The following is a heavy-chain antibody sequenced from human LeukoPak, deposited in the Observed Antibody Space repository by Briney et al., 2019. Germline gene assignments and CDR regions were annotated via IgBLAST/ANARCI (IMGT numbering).Heavy chain of an antibody. CDR1: GYTFTSYG. Sequence: ASVKVSCKASGYTFTSYGISWVRQAPGQGLEWMRWISAYNGNTNYAQKLQGRVTMTTDTSTSTAYMELRSLRSDDTAVYYCAGNRDIYGSGSYYQNWFDPWGQGTLVTVSS. J-gene: IGHJ5*02. CDR2: ISAYNGNT. CDR3: AGNRDIYGSGSYYQNWFDP. V-gene: IGHV1-18*04. D-gene: IGHD3-10*01.